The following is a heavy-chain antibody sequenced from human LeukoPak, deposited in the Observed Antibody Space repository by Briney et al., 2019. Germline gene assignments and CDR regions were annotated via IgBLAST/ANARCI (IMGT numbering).Heavy chain of an antibody. V-gene: IGHV3-23*01. CDR1: GFTFSGYA. J-gene: IGHJ4*02. CDR3: TFGRSGRIVSPFDY. Sequence: GGSLRLSCAASGFTFSGYAMSWVRQAPGKGLEWVSAISGSGGSTYCADSVKGRFTISRDNSKNTLYLQMNSLGAEDTAVYYCTFGRSGRIVSPFDYWGQGTLVTVSP. D-gene: IGHD1-26*01. CDR2: ISGSGGST.